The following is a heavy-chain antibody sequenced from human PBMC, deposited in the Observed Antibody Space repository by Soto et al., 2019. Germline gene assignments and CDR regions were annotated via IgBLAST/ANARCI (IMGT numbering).Heavy chain of an antibody. CDR1: GGTFSSYA. J-gene: IGHJ6*02. D-gene: IGHD6-25*01. CDR3: ARSRQRLLRVLYYYYGMDV. Sequence: GASVKVSCKASGGTFSSYAISWVRQAPGQGLEWMGGIIPIFGTANYAQKFQGRVTITADESTSTAYMELSSLRSEDTAVYYCARSRQRLLRVLYYYYGMDVWGQGTTVTVSS. CDR2: IIPIFGTA. V-gene: IGHV1-69*13.